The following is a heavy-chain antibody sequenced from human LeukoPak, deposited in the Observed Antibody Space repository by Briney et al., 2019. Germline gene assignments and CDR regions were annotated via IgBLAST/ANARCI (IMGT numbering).Heavy chain of an antibody. D-gene: IGHD5-24*01. J-gene: IGHJ4*02. V-gene: IGHV3-7*01. CDR2: IKQDGSEK. CDR3: ARDRWLQPDY. Sequence: GGSLRLSCAASGFTFSTYVMSWVRQAPRKGLEWVANIKQDGSEKYYVDSVKGRFTISRDNAKNSLYLQMRSLRAEDTAVYYCARDRWLQPDYWGQGILVTVSS. CDR1: GFTFSTYV.